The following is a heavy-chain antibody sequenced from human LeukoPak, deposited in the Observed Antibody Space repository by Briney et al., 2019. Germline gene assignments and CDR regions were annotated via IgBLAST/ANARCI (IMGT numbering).Heavy chain of an antibody. CDR1: GFTFDDYG. J-gene: IGHJ5*02. D-gene: IGHD3-3*01. Sequence: PGGSLRLSCAASGFTFDDYGMKWVPQAPRKGLEWVSGINWNGGSTGYADSVKGRFTISRDNAKNSLYLQMNSLRAEDTALYYCASTIFGGFDPWGQGTLVTVSS. CDR2: INWNGGST. V-gene: IGHV3-20*04. CDR3: ASTIFGGFDP.